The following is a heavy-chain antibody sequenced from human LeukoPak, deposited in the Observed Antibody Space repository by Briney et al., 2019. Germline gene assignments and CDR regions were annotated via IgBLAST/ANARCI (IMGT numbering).Heavy chain of an antibody. J-gene: IGHJ5*02. Sequence: ASVKVSCKASGYTFTGYYMHWVRQAPGQGLEWMGWINPNSGGTNYAKKFQGRVTITRDTSISTAYMELSWLRSDDTAVYYCARDPRYCSSTSCRPWNWFDPWGQGTLVTVSS. CDR2: INPNSGGT. CDR1: GYTFTGYY. D-gene: IGHD2-2*01. CDR3: ARDPRYCSSTSCRPWNWFDP. V-gene: IGHV1-2*02.